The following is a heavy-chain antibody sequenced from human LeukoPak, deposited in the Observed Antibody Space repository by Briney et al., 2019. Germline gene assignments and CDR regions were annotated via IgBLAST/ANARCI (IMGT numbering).Heavy chain of an antibody. J-gene: IGHJ4*02. CDR2: IYHSGST. Sequence: SETLSLTCAVSGGSISSGGYSWSRIRQPPGKGLEWIGYIYHSGSTYYNPSLKSRVTISVDRSKNQFSLKLSSVTAADTAVYYCARLSDIAAAGTFDYWGQGTLVTVSS. CDR1: GGSISSGGYS. D-gene: IGHD6-13*01. CDR3: ARLSDIAAAGTFDY. V-gene: IGHV4-30-2*01.